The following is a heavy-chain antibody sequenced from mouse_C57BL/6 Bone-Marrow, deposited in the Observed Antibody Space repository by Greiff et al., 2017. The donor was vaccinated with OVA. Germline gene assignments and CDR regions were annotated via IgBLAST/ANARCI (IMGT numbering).Heavy chain of an antibody. V-gene: IGHV2-6*01. Sequence: VKLMESGPGLVAPSQSLSITCTVSWFSLTSYGVDWVRQSPGKGLEWLGVIWGVGSTNYNSALKSRLSISKDNSKSQVFLKMNSLQTDDTAMYYCASLTFYAMDYWGQGTSVTVSS. CDR2: IWGVGST. CDR3: ASLTFYAMDY. D-gene: IGHD1-3*01. J-gene: IGHJ4*01. CDR1: WFSLTSYG.